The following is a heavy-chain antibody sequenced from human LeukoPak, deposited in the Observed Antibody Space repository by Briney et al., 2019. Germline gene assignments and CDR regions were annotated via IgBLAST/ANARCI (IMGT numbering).Heavy chain of an antibody. Sequence: GRALRLSCAASGVAFSSYGMHWVRHAPGKGLEWVAVIWYDGSNKYYADSVKGRFTISRDNSKNTLYLQMNSLRAEDTAVYYCARAGSLWFGASKLDYWGQGTLVTVSS. CDR3: ARAGSLWFGASKLDY. CDR2: IWYDGSNK. D-gene: IGHD3-10*01. V-gene: IGHV3-33*01. CDR1: GVAFSSYG. J-gene: IGHJ4*02.